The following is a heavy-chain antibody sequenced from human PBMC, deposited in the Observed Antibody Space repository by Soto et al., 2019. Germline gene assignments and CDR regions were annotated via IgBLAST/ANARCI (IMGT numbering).Heavy chain of an antibody. D-gene: IGHD6-25*01. CDR1: GYTFTSHY. Sequence: QVQLIQSGTEVKKPGASVKISCQASGYTFTSHYLYWVRQAPGQGREWLGIISPSVGTTSYAQKFQDRITMTRDTSTSTVYMEIRRLTSDDTAVYYCAIGWGSAFDYFDYWGPCSLVNVSS. CDR3: AIGWGSAFDYFDY. J-gene: IGHJ4*02. V-gene: IGHV1-46*03. CDR2: ISPSVGTT.